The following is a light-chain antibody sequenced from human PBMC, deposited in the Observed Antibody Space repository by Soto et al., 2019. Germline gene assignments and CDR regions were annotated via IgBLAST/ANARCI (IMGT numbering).Light chain of an antibody. Sequence: SALNNPGYVSRSPRQSIRISCTETSRVVGTYDYVSWYQQYPDKAPKLIIYEVTQRPSGVSNRFSGSKSGNTASLTISGLQAEDEADYCCSSHTSVNTRVFGTGTKVTVL. CDR3: SSHTSVNTRV. V-gene: IGLV2-14*01. CDR2: EVT. CDR1: SRVVGTYDY. J-gene: IGLJ1*01.